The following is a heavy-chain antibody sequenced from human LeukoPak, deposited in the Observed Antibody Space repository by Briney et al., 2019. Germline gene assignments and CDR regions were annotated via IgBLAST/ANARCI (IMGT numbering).Heavy chain of an antibody. Sequence: SQTLSLTCALSGDSVSSKSAAWNWVRQSPSRGLEWLGRTYYRSKLYNDYAVSVKSRITINPDTSKNQFSLQLNSVTPEDTALYYCARETRVISSSWFDYWGQGTLVTVSS. D-gene: IGHD6-13*01. CDR1: GDSVSSKSAA. CDR3: ARETRVISSSWFDY. V-gene: IGHV6-1*01. CDR2: TYYRSKLYN. J-gene: IGHJ4*02.